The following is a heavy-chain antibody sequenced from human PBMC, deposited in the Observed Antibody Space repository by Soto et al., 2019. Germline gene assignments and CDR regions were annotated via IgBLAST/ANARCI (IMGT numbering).Heavy chain of an antibody. Sequence: EVQLVESGGGLVQPGGSLRLSCAASGFTFSSYWMSWVRQAPGKGLEWVANIKEDGSDMYYVDSVKGRFTISRDNAKNSLSLQMTSLRAEDTAVYYCATEVWVYYDFWSGYSDYWGQGTLVTVSS. CDR1: GFTFSSYW. D-gene: IGHD3-3*01. CDR2: IKEDGSDM. V-gene: IGHV3-7*01. J-gene: IGHJ4*02. CDR3: ATEVWVYYDFWSGYSDY.